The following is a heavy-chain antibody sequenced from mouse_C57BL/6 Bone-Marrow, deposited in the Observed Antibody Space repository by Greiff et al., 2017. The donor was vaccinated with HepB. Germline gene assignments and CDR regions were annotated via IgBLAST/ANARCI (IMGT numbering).Heavy chain of an antibody. V-gene: IGHV1-55*01. J-gene: IGHJ1*03. Sequence: VQLQQPGAELVKPGASVKMSCKASGYTFTSYWITWVKQRPGQGLEWIGDIYPGSGSTNYNEKFKSKATLTVDTSSSTAYMQLSSLTSEDSAVYYCARCPNYSKGYFDVWGTGTTVTVSS. CDR2: IYPGSGST. CDR1: GYTFTSYW. D-gene: IGHD2-5*01. CDR3: ARCPNYSKGYFDV.